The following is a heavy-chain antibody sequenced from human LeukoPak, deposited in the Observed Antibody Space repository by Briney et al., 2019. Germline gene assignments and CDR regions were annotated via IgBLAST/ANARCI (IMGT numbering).Heavy chain of an antibody. CDR3: ARVDSGIFNF. D-gene: IGHD1-26*01. CDR2: TYYRSKWLN. Sequence: SQTLSLTCAISGDSVSSNSVTWNWVRQSPSSGLEWLGRTYYRSKWLNDYAVSVKSRISINPDTSKNQFPLQLNSVTPEDTAVYFCARVDSGIFNFWGQGILVTVSS. CDR1: GDSVSSNSVT. V-gene: IGHV6-1*01. J-gene: IGHJ4*02.